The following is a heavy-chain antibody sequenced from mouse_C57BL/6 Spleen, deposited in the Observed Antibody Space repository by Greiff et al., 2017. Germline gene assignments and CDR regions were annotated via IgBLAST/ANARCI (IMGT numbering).Heavy chain of an antibody. CDR1: GYTFTSYW. CDR2: IYPGSGST. Sequence: VQLQQPGAELVKPGASVKMSCKASGYTFTSYWITWVKQRPGQGLEWIGDIYPGSGSTNYNEKFKSKATLTVDTSSSTAYMQLSSLTSEDSAVYYCARGDYYYGSSPWVAYWGQGTLVTVSA. D-gene: IGHD1-1*01. V-gene: IGHV1-55*01. CDR3: ARGDYYYGSSPWVAY. J-gene: IGHJ3*01.